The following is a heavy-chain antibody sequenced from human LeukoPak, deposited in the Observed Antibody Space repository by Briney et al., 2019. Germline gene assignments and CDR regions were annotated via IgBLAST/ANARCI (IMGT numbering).Heavy chain of an antibody. CDR1: GASVSTYY. D-gene: IGHD1-1*01. CDR2: IYTSGTT. Sequence: SETLSLTCTVSGASVSTYYWSWIRQSPGKGLEWIAYIYTSGTTNYNPSLKSRVTISLDTSKNQFSLNLSSVTASDTAVYYCARQTGVTGLVDYWGQGTLVTVSS. V-gene: IGHV4-4*09. CDR3: ARQTGVTGLVDY. J-gene: IGHJ4*02.